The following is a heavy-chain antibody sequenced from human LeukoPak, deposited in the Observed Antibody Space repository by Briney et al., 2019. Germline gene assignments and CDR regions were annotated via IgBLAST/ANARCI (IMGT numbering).Heavy chain of an antibody. CDR3: ARLGTRDLWSDAFDI. CDR2: IYYSGST. V-gene: IGHV4-39*01. D-gene: IGHD1-7*01. Sequence: PSETLSLTCTVSGGSISSSSYYWGWIRQPPGKGLEWIGSIYYSGSTYYNPSLKSRVTISVDTSKNQFSLKLSSVTAADTAVYYCARLGTRDLWSDAFDIWGQGTMVTVSS. J-gene: IGHJ3*02. CDR1: GGSISSSSYY.